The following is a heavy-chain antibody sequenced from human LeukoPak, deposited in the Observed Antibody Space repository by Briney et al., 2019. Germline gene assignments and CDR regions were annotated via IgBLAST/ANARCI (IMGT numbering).Heavy chain of an antibody. CDR2: IILGDSDT. D-gene: IGHD1-26*01. V-gene: IGHV5-51*01. J-gene: IGHJ5*02. Sequence: WIRQHPGKGLEWMGIIILGDSDTKYSPSFQGQVTISLDKSISTAYSQWRSLKASDTAMYYCARRPYSGSPNWFDPWGQGTLVTVSS. CDR3: ARRPYSGSPNWFDP.